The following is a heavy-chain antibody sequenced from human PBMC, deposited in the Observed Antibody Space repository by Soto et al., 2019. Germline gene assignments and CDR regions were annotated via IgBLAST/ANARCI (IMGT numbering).Heavy chain of an antibody. J-gene: IGHJ2*01. Sequence: SLRLSCAASGFTFSSYSMNWVRQAPGKGLEWVSYISSSSSTIYYADSVKGRFTISRDNAKNSLYLQMNSLRAEDTAVYYCAPGYDFWSGSWYFDLWGRGTLVTVSS. V-gene: IGHV3-48*01. CDR1: GFTFSSYS. CDR2: ISSSSSTI. D-gene: IGHD3-3*01. CDR3: APGYDFWSGSWYFDL.